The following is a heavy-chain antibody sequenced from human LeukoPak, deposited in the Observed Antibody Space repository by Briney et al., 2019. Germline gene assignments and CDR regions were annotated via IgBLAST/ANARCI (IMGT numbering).Heavy chain of an antibody. J-gene: IGHJ5*02. CDR2: IYPGDSDT. D-gene: IGHD6-13*01. CDR3: ARERLAAAGQNWFDP. CDR1: GYSFTSYW. V-gene: IGHV5-51*01. Sequence: GESLKISCKGSGYSFTSYWIGWVRQMPGKGLEWMGIIYPGDSDTRYSPSFQGQVTISADKSISTAYLQWSSLKASDTAMYYCARERLAAAGQNWFDPWGQGTLVTVSS.